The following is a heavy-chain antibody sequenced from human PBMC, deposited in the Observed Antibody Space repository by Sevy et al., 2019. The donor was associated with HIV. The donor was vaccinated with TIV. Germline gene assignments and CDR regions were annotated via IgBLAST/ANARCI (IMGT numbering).Heavy chain of an antibody. V-gene: IGHV3-33*01. CDR1: GFTFRNYG. J-gene: IGHJ6*02. Sequence: GGSLRLSCVASGFTFRNYGMHWVRQAPGKGLEWVAVIWHDGKNKNYAESVKGRFTIFRDNSKNTLYLEMNSLIVEDTAVFYCARDQGKDAPMDVWGQGTTVTVSS. D-gene: IGHD6-13*01. CDR3: ARDQGKDAPMDV. CDR2: IWHDGKNK.